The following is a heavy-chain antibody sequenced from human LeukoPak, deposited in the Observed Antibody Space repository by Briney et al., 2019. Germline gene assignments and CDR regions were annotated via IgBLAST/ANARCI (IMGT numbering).Heavy chain of an antibody. V-gene: IGHV4-38-2*02. CDR1: GYSISSGYY. CDR2: IHHTGST. D-gene: IGHD1-7*01. CDR3: ARVYNWNSSGLGAPRD. J-gene: IGHJ4*02. Sequence: SETLSLTCTVSGYSISSGYYWGWIRQPPGKGLEWIGNIHHTGSTYNNPSLKSRVTISVDTSKNQFSLKLSSVTAADTAVYYCARVYNWNSSGLGAPRDWGRGTLVTVSS.